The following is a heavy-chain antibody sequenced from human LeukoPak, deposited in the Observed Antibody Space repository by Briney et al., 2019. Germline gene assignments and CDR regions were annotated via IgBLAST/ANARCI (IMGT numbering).Heavy chain of an antibody. CDR2: ISSSSSYI. CDR1: GFTFSSCS. V-gene: IGHV3-21*01. D-gene: IGHD3-22*01. J-gene: IGHJ4*02. CDR3: ARADSSGYYQFDY. Sequence: GGSLRLSCAASGFTFSSCSMNWVRQAPGKGLEWVSSISSSSSYIYYADSVKGRFTISRDNAKNSLYLQMNSLRAEDTAVYYCARADSSGYYQFDYWGQGTLVTVSS.